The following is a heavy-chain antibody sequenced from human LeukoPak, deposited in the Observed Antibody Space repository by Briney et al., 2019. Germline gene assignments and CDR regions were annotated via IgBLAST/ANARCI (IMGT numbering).Heavy chain of an antibody. CDR2: IRWNSDSI. CDR1: GFKFDEYD. J-gene: IGHJ4*02. Sequence: PGRSLRPSCAGSGFKFDEYDMHWVRHAPGEGLEWGSSIRWNSDSIGYTDSVEGRFTISRDKTKNSLSLQMNSLRAEDTALYYCAKGPIAVAGTWYFDSWGQGTLVIVSS. D-gene: IGHD6-19*01. V-gene: IGHV3-9*01. CDR3: AKGPIAVAGTWYFDS.